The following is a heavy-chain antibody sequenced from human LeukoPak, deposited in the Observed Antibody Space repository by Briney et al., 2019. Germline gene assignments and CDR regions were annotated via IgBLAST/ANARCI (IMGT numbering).Heavy chain of an antibody. J-gene: IGHJ3*02. D-gene: IGHD3-22*01. CDR3: AKDHTLTGYYDSSGPDAFDT. Sequence: PGGSLRLSCAAPGFTFSSYAMSWVRQAPGKGLEWVSAISGSGGSTYYADSVKGRFTISRDNSKNTLYLQMNSLRAEDTAVYYCAKDHTLTGYYDSSGPDAFDTWGQGTMVTVSS. CDR1: GFTFSSYA. CDR2: ISGSGGST. V-gene: IGHV3-23*01.